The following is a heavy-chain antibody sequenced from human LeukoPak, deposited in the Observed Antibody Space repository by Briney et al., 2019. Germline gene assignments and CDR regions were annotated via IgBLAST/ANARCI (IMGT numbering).Heavy chain of an antibody. CDR3: ANWGPAVTMVRGVIFWSPENDY. D-gene: IGHD3-10*01. CDR1: GFTFSDYY. V-gene: IGHV3-11*04. CDR2: ISSSGSTI. J-gene: IGHJ4*02. Sequence: KPGGSLRLSCAASGFTFSDYYMSWIRQAPGKGLEWVSYISSSGSTIYYADSVKGRFTISRDNAKNSLYLQMNSLRAEDTAVYYCANWGPAVTMVRGVIFWSPENDYWGQGTLVTVSS.